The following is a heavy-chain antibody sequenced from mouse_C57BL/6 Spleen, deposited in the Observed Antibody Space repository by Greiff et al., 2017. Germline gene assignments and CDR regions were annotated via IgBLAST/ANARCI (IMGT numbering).Heavy chain of an antibody. Sequence: QVQLQQSGAELVRPGASVTLSCKASGYTFTDYEMHWVKQTPVHGLEWIGAIDPETGGTAYNQKFKGKAILTADKSSSTAYMELRSLTSEDSAVYYSLCVNYDFDYWGQGTTLTVSS. CDR1: GYTFTDYE. J-gene: IGHJ2*01. CDR2: IDPETGGT. V-gene: IGHV1-15*01. CDR3: LCVNYDFDY. D-gene: IGHD1-1*02.